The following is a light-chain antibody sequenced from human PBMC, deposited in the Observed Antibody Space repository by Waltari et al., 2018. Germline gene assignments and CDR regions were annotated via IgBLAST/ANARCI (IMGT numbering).Light chain of an antibody. CDR3: MQALQTPAT. Sequence: DIVMTQSPLSLPVTPGEPASISCRSSQSLLHSNGYNYLDWYLQKPGQCHQFLIYLGSNRASGVPDRFSGSGSGTDFTLKISRVEAEDVGVYYCMQALQTPATFGPGTKVDIK. V-gene: IGKV2-28*01. CDR2: LGS. J-gene: IGKJ3*01. CDR1: QSLLHSNGYNY.